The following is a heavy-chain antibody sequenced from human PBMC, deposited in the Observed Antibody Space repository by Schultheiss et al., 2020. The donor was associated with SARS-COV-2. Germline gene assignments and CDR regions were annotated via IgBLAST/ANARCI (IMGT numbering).Heavy chain of an antibody. Sequence: SETLSLTCTVSGGSISGYYWSWIRQPPGKGLEWIGYIYYSGSTNYNPSLKSRVTMSVDTSKNQFSLKLSSVTAADTAVYYCAIDKGDYWGQGALVTVSS. J-gene: IGHJ4*02. CDR2: IYYSGST. CDR1: GGSISGYY. CDR3: AIDKGDY. V-gene: IGHV4-59*12.